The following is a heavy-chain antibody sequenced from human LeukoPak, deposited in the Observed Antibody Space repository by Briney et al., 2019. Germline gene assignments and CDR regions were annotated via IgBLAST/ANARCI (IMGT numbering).Heavy chain of an antibody. CDR3: ARAWIQLWTLYYYYYMDV. D-gene: IGHD5-18*01. V-gene: IGHV1-8*01. CDR1: GYTFTSYD. Sequence: ASVKVSCKASGYTFTSYDINGLRQATRQGREGMGWMSPNSGNTGYEQKFQGRVTMTRNTSISTAYMELSSLRSEDTAAYYCARAWIQLWTLYYYYYMDVWGKGTTVTVSS. J-gene: IGHJ6*03. CDR2: MSPNSGNT.